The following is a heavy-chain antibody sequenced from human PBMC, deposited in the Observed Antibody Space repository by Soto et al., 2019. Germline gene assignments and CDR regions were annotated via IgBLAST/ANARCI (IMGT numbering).Heavy chain of an antibody. D-gene: IGHD3-10*01. V-gene: IGHV3-30*18. CDR3: AKAPNTMVSLDI. Sequence: QTGGSLRLSCAASGFTFSSYGMHWVRQAPGKGLEWVAVISYDGSNKYYADSVKGRFTISRDNSKNTLYLQVNSLRAEDTAVYYCAKAPNTMVSLDIWGQGTMVTVSS. J-gene: IGHJ3*02. CDR1: GFTFSSYG. CDR2: ISYDGSNK.